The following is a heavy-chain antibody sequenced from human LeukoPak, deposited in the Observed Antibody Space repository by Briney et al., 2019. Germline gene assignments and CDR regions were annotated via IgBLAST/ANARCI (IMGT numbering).Heavy chain of an antibody. CDR1: GYTFTNYG. J-gene: IGHJ5*02. D-gene: IGHD4-17*01. V-gene: IGHV1-18*01. Sequence: ASVKVSCKASGYTFTNYGITWVRQAPGQGLEWMGWISPYNGNTNYAQRLQGRVTMTTDTSTSTAYMELRGLRSDDTAVYYCARVYWVPAYGDYVLNWFDPWGQGTLVTVSS. CDR3: ARVYWVPAYGDYVLNWFDP. CDR2: ISPYNGNT.